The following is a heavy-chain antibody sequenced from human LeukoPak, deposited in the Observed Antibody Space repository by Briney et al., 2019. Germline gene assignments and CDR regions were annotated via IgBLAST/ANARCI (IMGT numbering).Heavy chain of an antibody. Sequence: ASVKVSCKASGGTFSGYAISWVRQAPGQGLEWMGGIIPIFGTANYAQKFQGRVTITADESTSTAYMELSSLRSEDTAVYYCARPRYGSGSYYSVGWFDPWGQGTLVTVSS. D-gene: IGHD3-10*01. CDR2: IIPIFGTA. V-gene: IGHV1-69*13. J-gene: IGHJ5*02. CDR3: ARPRYGSGSYYSVGWFDP. CDR1: GGTFSGYA.